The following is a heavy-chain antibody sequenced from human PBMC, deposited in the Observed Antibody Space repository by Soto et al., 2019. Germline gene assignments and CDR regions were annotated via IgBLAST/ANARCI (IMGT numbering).Heavy chain of an antibody. CDR1: GYTFTGYY. Sequence: ASVKVSCKASGYTFTGYYMHWVRQAPGQGLEWMGWINPNSGGTNYAQKFQGWVTMTRDTSISTAYMELSRLRSDDTAVYYCAREVLSTGAAAGTWLFDYWGQGTLVTVSS. J-gene: IGHJ4*02. CDR2: INPNSGGT. V-gene: IGHV1-2*04. D-gene: IGHD6-13*01. CDR3: AREVLSTGAAAGTWLFDY.